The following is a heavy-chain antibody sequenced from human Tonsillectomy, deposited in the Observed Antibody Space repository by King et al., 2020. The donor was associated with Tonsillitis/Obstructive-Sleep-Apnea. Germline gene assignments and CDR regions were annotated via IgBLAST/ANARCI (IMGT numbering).Heavy chain of an antibody. D-gene: IGHD3-10*01. J-gene: IGHJ6*04. CDR1: GFTFSSYG. V-gene: IGHV3-33*01. CDR3: AIAHTIRGVYDYSYGTDV. CDR2: IWYDGSNK. Sequence: VQLVESGGGVVQPGRSMRLSCVASGFTFSSYGMHWVRQAPGKRLEWVAVIWYDGSNKYSADSVQGRFTISRDNSKNTLYLQMNSLRAEDTAVYYCAIAHTIRGVYDYSYGTDVWGEGTTVTVPS.